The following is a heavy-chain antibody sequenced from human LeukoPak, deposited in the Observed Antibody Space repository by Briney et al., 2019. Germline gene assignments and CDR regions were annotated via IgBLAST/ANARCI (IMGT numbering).Heavy chain of an antibody. D-gene: IGHD1-20*01. V-gene: IGHV4-30-4*01. Sequence: SETLSLTCTVSGGSISSGDYYWSWIRQPPGKGLEWIGYIYYSGSTYYNPSLKSRVTISVDTSKNQFSLKLSSVTAADTAVYYCARSYPKTYNWNYPDYWGQGTLVTVSS. CDR1: GGSISSGDYY. CDR2: IYYSGST. CDR3: ARSYPKTYNWNYPDY. J-gene: IGHJ4*02.